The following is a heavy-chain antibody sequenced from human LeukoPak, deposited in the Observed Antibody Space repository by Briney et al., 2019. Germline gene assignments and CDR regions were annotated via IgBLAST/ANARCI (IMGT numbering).Heavy chain of an antibody. CDR1: EFTFSSYG. D-gene: IGHD3-10*01. Sequence: PGGSLRLSCAASEFTFSSYGMHWVRQAAGKGLEWVAVTWFDGSNKYYAGSVKGRFTISRDNSRNTLYLQMNSLRAEDTAVYYCARHLAGSYKGGFDYWGQGTLVTVSS. V-gene: IGHV3-33*01. CDR3: ARHLAGSYKGGFDY. J-gene: IGHJ4*02. CDR2: TWFDGSNK.